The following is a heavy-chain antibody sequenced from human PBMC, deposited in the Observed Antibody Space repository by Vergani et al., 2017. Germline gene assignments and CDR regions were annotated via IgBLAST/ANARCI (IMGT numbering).Heavy chain of an antibody. V-gene: IGHV3-30*18. J-gene: IGHJ3*02. CDR3: AKNVVATIVYEAFDI. D-gene: IGHD5-12*01. CDR2: ISYDGSNK. CDR1: GFTFSSYG. Sequence: QVQLVESGGGVVQPGRSLRLSCAASGFTFSSYGMHWVRQAPGKGLEWVAVISYDGSNKYYEDSVKGRFTISRDNSKNTLYLQMNSLRAEDTAVYYCAKNVVATIVYEAFDIWGQGTMVTVSS.